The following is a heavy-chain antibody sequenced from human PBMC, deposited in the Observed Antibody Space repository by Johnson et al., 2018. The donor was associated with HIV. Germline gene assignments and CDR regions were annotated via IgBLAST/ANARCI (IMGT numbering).Heavy chain of an antibody. D-gene: IGHD3-22*01. Sequence: VQLVESGGGVERPGGSLRLSCATSGFTFDDYAMHWVRQVPGKGLEWVSGISWNSGSIGYADSVKGRFTISRDNAKNSPYLQMNSLRVEVTALYYCAKRESYDRSGTRGAFDIWGQGTMVTVSS. CDR1: GFTFDDYA. CDR3: AKRESYDRSGTRGAFDI. J-gene: IGHJ3*02. V-gene: IGHV3-9*01. CDR2: ISWNSGSI.